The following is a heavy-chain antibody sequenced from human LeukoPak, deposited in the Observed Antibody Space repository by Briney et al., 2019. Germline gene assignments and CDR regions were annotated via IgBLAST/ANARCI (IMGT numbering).Heavy chain of an antibody. J-gene: IGHJ4*02. CDR1: GYSFTSYG. CDR3: ARDAAGSGGDANFDY. CDR2: ISAYNGNT. V-gene: IGHV1-18*01. D-gene: IGHD2-21*02. Sequence: GASVKVSCKASGYSFTSYGISWVRQAPGQGLEWMGWISAYNGNTNYAQKLQGRVTMTTDTSTSTAYMELRSLRSDDTAVYYCARDAAGSGGDANFDYWGQGTLVTVSS.